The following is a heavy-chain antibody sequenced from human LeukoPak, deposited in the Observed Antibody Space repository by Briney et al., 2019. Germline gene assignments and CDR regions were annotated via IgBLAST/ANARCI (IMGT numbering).Heavy chain of an antibody. Sequence: MTSETLSLTCAVYGGSFSGYYWSWIRQPPGKGLGWIGEINHSGSTNYNPSLKSRVTISVDTSKNQFSLKLSSVTAADTAVYYCARKLPWFDPWGQGTLVTVSS. V-gene: IGHV4-34*01. D-gene: IGHD2-15*01. CDR3: ARKLPWFDP. CDR1: GGSFSGYY. J-gene: IGHJ5*02. CDR2: INHSGST.